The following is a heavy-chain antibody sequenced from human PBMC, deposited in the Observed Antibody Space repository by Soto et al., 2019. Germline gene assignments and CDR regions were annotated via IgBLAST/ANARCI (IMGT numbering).Heavy chain of an antibody. Sequence: SETLSLTCAVSGGSISTSNWWSWVRQPPGKGLEWIGEVYRTGSTNYNPSLESRVIVSVDKSKNQFSLKLTSVTAADTAVYYCARARATIAAAAIFDCWGQGTLVTV. CDR1: GGSISTSNW. CDR3: ARARATIAAAAIFDC. J-gene: IGHJ4*02. D-gene: IGHD6-13*01. CDR2: VYRTGST. V-gene: IGHV4-4*02.